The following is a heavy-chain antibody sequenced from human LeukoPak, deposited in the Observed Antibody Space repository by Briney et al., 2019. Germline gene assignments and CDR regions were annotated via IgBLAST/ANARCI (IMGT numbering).Heavy chain of an antibody. Sequence: ASVKVSCKASGYIFNNYDVNWVRQAPGQGLERMGWMNPRSGTTKKFQGRVNMSSDSSINTACMELCSLTSRDSAVYYWAKGLRSDFWGQGTLVTVSS. D-gene: IGHD3-16*02. CDR3: AKGLRSDF. CDR1: GYIFNNYD. V-gene: IGHV1-8*01. CDR2: MNPRSGTT. J-gene: IGHJ4*02.